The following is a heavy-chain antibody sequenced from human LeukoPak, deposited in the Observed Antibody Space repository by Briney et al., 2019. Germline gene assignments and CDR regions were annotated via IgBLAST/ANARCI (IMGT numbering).Heavy chain of an antibody. CDR2: ISYDGSNK. D-gene: IGHD6-19*01. J-gene: IGHJ2*01. V-gene: IGHV3-30*18. CDR3: AKDLGGGSGCYDL. CDR1: GFTFSSYG. Sequence: PGGSLRLSCAASGFTFSSYGMHWVRQAPGKGLEWVAIISYDGSNKYYADSVQGRLTISRDNSKNTLYLQMNSLRAEDTAVYYCAKDLGGGSGCYDLWGRGTLVTVSS.